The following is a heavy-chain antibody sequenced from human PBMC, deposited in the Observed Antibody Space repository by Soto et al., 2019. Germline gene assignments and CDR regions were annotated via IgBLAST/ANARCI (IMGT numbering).Heavy chain of an antibody. J-gene: IGHJ5*02. V-gene: IGHV1-8*01. D-gene: IGHD6-19*01. CDR1: EYTFTNYD. Sequence: QVQLVQSGAEVKKPGASVKVSCKASEYTFTNYDINWVRQATGQGLEWMGWMNPNSGNTGYAQKFQGRVTMTRNTSISTAYRELSSLRSEDTAVYYCARGRHSSGWPYNWFDPWGQGTLVTVSS. CDR2: MNPNSGNT. CDR3: ARGRHSSGWPYNWFDP.